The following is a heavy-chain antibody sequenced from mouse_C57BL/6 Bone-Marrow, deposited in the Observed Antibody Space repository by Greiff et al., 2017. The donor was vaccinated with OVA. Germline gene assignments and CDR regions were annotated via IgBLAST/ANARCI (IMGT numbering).Heavy chain of an antibody. Sequence: DVQLVESGAELVRPGASVKLSCTASGFNIKDDYMHWVKQRPEQGLEWIGWIDPENGDTEYASKFQGKATITADTSSNTAYLQLSSLTSEDTAVYYCTSRSTVVATRYFDVWGTGTTVTVSS. CDR3: TSRSTVVATRYFDV. V-gene: IGHV14-4*01. D-gene: IGHD1-1*01. CDR2: IDPENGDT. J-gene: IGHJ1*03. CDR1: GFNIKDDY.